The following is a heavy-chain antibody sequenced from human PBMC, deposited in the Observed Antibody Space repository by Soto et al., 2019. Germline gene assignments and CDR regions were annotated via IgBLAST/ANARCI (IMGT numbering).Heavy chain of an antibody. J-gene: IGHJ5*02. V-gene: IGHV5-51*01. CDR3: ARGNSANWFDP. D-gene: IGHD4-4*01. Sequence: ESLKISCKGSGYSFTSYWIVWVRQMPGKGLEWMGIIYPGDSNTKYSPSFQGQVTISVDKSISTTYLQWSSLKASDTAIYYCARGNSANWFDPWGQGTLVTVSS. CDR2: IYPGDSNT. CDR1: GYSFTSYW.